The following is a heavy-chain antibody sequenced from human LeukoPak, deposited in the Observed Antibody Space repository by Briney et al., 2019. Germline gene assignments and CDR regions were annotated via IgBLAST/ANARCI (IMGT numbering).Heavy chain of an antibody. J-gene: IGHJ4*02. D-gene: IGHD1-26*01. CDR2: ISGTGGST. Sequence: GGSLRLSCAASGFTFTNYAISWVRQAPGKGLEWVSAISGTGGSTFYADSVKGRSTISRDNSRNTLYLLINSLRAEDTAVYYCAKLNSGSYLFYFDYWGQGTLVTVSS. V-gene: IGHV3-23*01. CDR3: AKLNSGSYLFYFDY. CDR1: GFTFTNYA.